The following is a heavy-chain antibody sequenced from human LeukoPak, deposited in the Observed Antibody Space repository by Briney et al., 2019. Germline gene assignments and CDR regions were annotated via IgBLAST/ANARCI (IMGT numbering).Heavy chain of an antibody. Sequence: ASVKVSCKASGYTFTGYYMHWVRQAPGQGLEWMGWINPNSGGTNYAQKLQGRVTMTTDTSTSTAYMELRSLRSDDTAVYYCARDRWATRITMVRGVIPFDPWGQGTLVTVSS. D-gene: IGHD3-10*01. CDR2: INPNSGGT. CDR1: GYTFTGYY. V-gene: IGHV1-2*02. CDR3: ARDRWATRITMVRGVIPFDP. J-gene: IGHJ5*02.